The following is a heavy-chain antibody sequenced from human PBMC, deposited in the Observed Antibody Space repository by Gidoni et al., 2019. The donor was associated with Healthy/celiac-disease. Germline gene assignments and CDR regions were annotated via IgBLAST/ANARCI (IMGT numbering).Heavy chain of an antibody. CDR1: GFTVSSNY. J-gene: IGHJ3*02. V-gene: IGHV3-53*01. CDR3: ARDLAARSFYGATAFDI. Sequence: EVQLVESGGGLIQPGWSLRLSCAASGFTVSSNYMSWVRQAPGQGLEWLSVIYSGGSTYYADSVKGRFTISRDNSKNTLYLQMNSLRAEDTAVYYCARDLAARSFYGATAFDIWGQGTMVTVSS. D-gene: IGHD4-17*01. CDR2: IYSGGST.